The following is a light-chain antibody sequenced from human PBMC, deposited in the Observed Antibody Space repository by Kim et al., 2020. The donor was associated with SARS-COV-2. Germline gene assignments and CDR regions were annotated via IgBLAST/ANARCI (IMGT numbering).Light chain of an antibody. CDR2: TVS. CDR3: LKHKSFPLT. V-gene: IGKV1-17*03. J-gene: IGKJ4*01. Sequence: DIQMTQSPSAMSASVGDRVTITCRASQDISNHLAWFQQKPGKVPERLIYTVSSLQSGVPSRFSGSGSGTEFTLTISSLQPEDFATYSCLKHKSFPLTFGGGTKVEIK. CDR1: QDISNH.